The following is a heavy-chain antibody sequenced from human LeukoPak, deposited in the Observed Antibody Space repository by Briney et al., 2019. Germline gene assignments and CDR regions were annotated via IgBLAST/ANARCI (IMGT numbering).Heavy chain of an antibody. D-gene: IGHD3-22*01. J-gene: IGHJ4*02. CDR3: ARRRFYDTSGYLFDY. CDR2: ITTSGSTM. Sequence: PGGSLRLSCAASGFTLSTYEMNWGREAPGEGLEWVSYITTSGSTMYYADSVKGRFTISRDNAKSSLYLQMNSLRAEDTAVYYCARRRFYDTSGYLFDYWGQGTLVTVSS. V-gene: IGHV3-48*03. CDR1: GFTLSTYE.